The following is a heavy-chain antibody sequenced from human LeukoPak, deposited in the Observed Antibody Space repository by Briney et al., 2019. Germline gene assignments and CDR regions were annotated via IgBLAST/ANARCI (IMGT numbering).Heavy chain of an antibody. D-gene: IGHD6-13*01. CDR3: GRGDSSSWSLFDY. J-gene: IGHJ4*02. CDR1: GGSISSGYHY. CDR2: IYESGRT. Sequence: SETLSLTCTVSGGSISSGYHYWGWIRQPPGKGLEWIGSIYESGRTHYNPSLRSRITIPVDTSKNQFSLELSSVTAADTAVYYCGRGDSSSWSLFDYWDQGTLVTVSS. V-gene: IGHV4-39*01.